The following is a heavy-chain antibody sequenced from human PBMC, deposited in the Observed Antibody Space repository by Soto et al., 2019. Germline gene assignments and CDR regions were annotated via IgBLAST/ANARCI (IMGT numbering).Heavy chain of an antibody. J-gene: IGHJ6*02. CDR3: ARDPNFSLTYHYYGMDV. Sequence: QVQLVQSGAEVKKPGASVKISCKASGYTFTSYYLHWVRQAPGQGLDWMGIINPNTGSTSSAQNFRGRISVTRDTSTSTVYMELYSLRSEDTAVYYCARDPNFSLTYHYYGMDVWGQGTTVTVSS. CDR2: INPNTGST. V-gene: IGHV1-46*01. CDR1: GYTFTSYY.